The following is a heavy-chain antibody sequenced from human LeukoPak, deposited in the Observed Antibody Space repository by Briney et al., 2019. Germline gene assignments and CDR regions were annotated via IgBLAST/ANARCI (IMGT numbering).Heavy chain of an antibody. CDR2: ISTDASRS. CDR3: VSSGDSGY. CDR1: GFTFSNYW. Sequence: GGSLRLSCAASGFTFSNYWMYWVRQAPGKGLVWVSRISTDASRSSYADSVKGRFTISRDNAKNTLYLQMNSLRAEDTAVYYCVSSGDSGYWGQGTLVIVSS. V-gene: IGHV3-74*01. D-gene: IGHD3-22*01. J-gene: IGHJ4*02.